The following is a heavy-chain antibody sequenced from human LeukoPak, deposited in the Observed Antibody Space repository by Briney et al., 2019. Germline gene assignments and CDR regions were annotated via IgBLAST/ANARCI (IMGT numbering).Heavy chain of an antibody. J-gene: IGHJ4*02. CDR2: IESDGTKE. V-gene: IGHV3-30*02. Sequence: GGSLRLSCAASGFRFSSYDIHRVRQAPGKGLEWVTFIESDGTKEYYAASVKGRFTISRDNSKNTVYVQMNTLRAEDTAVYYCAKEGSGWYYLDYWGQGTVVTVSS. CDR1: GFRFSSYD. D-gene: IGHD6-19*01. CDR3: AKEGSGWYYLDY.